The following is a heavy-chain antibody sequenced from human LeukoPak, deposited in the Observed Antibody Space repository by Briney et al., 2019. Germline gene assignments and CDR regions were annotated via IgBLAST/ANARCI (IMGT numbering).Heavy chain of an antibody. Sequence: PSETLSLTCAVYGGSFSGYYWSWIRQPPGKGLEWIGEINHSGSTNYNPSLKSRVTISIDTSKNQFSLKLSPVTAADTAVYYCARGPLAYDSSGYYYYWYFDLWGRGTLVTVSS. J-gene: IGHJ2*01. V-gene: IGHV4-34*01. D-gene: IGHD3-22*01. CDR2: INHSGST. CDR3: ARGPLAYDSSGYYYYWYFDL. CDR1: GGSFSGYY.